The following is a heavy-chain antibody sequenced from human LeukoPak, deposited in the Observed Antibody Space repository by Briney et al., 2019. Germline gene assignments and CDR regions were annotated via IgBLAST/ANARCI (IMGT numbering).Heavy chain of an antibody. D-gene: IGHD3-16*01. CDR2: INHSGST. CDR1: GGSISSGNYY. CDR3: ARGLSDYVWGAL. Sequence: SETLSLTCTVSGGSISSGNYYWSWIRQPAGKGLEWIGEINHSGSTNYNPSLKSRVTISVDTSKNQFSLKLSSVTAADTAVYYCARGLSDYVWGALWGQGTLVTVSS. V-gene: IGHV4-61*10. J-gene: IGHJ4*02.